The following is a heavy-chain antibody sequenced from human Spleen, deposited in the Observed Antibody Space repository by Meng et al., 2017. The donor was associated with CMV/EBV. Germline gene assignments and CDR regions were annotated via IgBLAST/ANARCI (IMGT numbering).Heavy chain of an antibody. D-gene: IGHD6-19*01. J-gene: IGHJ4*02. CDR1: GGSISSSSYY. V-gene: IGHV4-39*01. CDR2: IYYSGST. CDR3: ARRTSGVDY. Sequence: SETLSLTCTASGGSISSSSYYWGWIRQPPGKGLEWIGSIYYSGSTYYNPSLKSRVTISVDTSKNQFSLKLSSVTAADTAVYYCARRTSGVDYWGQGTLVTVSS.